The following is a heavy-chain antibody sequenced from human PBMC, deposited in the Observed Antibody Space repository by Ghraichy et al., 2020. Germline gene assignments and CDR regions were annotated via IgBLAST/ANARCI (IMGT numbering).Heavy chain of an antibody. CDR2: IRYDGSNK. V-gene: IGHV3-30*02. J-gene: IGHJ6*02. CDR3: AKIQPGYSSSWYRNYYYGMDV. Sequence: GGSLRLSCAASGFTFSSYGMHWVRQAPGKGLEWVAFIRYDGSNKYYADSVKGRFTISRDNSKNTLYLQMNSLRAEDTAVYYCAKIQPGYSSSWYRNYYYGMDVWGQGTTVTVSS. CDR1: GFTFSSYG. D-gene: IGHD6-13*01.